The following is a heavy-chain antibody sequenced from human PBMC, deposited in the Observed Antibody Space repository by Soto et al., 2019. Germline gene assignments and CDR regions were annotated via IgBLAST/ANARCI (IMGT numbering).Heavy chain of an antibody. D-gene: IGHD5-12*01. CDR2: INPSGGST. Sequence: ASVKVSCTASGYTFTSYYMHWVRQAPGQGLEWMGIINPSGGSTSYAQKFQGRVTMTRDTSTSTAYMELSSLRSEDTAVYYCARTGGYDYVDYWGQGTLVTVSS. J-gene: IGHJ4*02. CDR3: ARTGGYDYVDY. V-gene: IGHV1-46*01. CDR1: GYTFTSYY.